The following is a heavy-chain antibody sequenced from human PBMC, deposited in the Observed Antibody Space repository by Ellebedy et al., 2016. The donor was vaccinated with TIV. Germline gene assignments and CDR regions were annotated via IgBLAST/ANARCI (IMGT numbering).Heavy chain of an antibody. CDR1: GGTFSSYA. CDR2: IIPIFGTA. J-gene: IGHJ6*02. V-gene: IGHV1-69*13. CDR3: GRELGMGRGAMDV. D-gene: IGHD7-27*01. Sequence: AASVKVSCKASGGTFSSYAISWVRQAPGQGLEWMGGIIPIFGTANYAQKFQGRVTITADESTSTAYMELSSLRSEDTAVYYCGRELGMGRGAMDVWGQGTTVTVSS.